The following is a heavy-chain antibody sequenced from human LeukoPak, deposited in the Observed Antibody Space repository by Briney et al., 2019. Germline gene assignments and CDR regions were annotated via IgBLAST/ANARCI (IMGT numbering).Heavy chain of an antibody. D-gene: IGHD6-13*01. CDR3: ARRRARIAATVDY. Sequence: GESLKISCKGSGYSFSSYWIGWVRQMPGKGLEWMGIIYPGDSDTRYSPSFQSQFTISADKSISTAYLQWSSLKASDTAMYYCARRRARIAATVDYWGQGTLVTVSS. CDR2: IYPGDSDT. V-gene: IGHV5-51*01. CDR1: GYSFSSYW. J-gene: IGHJ4*02.